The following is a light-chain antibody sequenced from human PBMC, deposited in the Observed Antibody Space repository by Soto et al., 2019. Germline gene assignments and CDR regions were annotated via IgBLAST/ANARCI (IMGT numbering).Light chain of an antibody. CDR1: KFDIGRYNY. CDR2: EVN. J-gene: IGLJ2*01. V-gene: IGLV2-14*01. Sequence: QSALTQPASVSGSPGQTITISCAGTKFDIGRYNYVSWYRQHPGEAPKLIIFEVNNRPSGISNRFTGSKSGNTASLTISGLQAEDEAEYYCSSYCLSYGSIETSATVVFGGGTKLTVL. CDR3: SSYCLSYGSIETSATVV.